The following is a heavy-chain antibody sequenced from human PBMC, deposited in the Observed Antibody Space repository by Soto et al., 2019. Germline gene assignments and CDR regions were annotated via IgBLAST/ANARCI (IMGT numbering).Heavy chain of an antibody. CDR3: ARTYYYDSSGYPY. V-gene: IGHV4-59*01. CDR1: GGSISSYY. D-gene: IGHD3-22*01. Sequence: SETLSLTCSVSGGSISSYYWSWIRQPPGKGLEWIGYIYYSGSTNYNPSLKSRVTISVDTSKNQFSLKLSSVTAADTAVYYCARTYYYDSSGYPYWGQGTRVTVSS. J-gene: IGHJ4*02. CDR2: IYYSGST.